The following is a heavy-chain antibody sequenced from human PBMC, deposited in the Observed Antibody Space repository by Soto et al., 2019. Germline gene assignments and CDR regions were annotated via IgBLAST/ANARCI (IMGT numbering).Heavy chain of an antibody. CDR2: VHSSGGT. CDR3: ASVVVGATRQTGSDH. Sequence: PSETLSLTCTVSGGSISSGGYYWSWIRQHPGKGLEFIGSVHSSGGTYYNPPLKSRASISIDKSRNQFSLKLTSVNAGDTAVYFCASVVVGATRQTGSDHWGQGTLVTVSS. V-gene: IGHV4-39*01. D-gene: IGHD2-15*01. CDR1: GGSISSGGYY. J-gene: IGHJ4*02.